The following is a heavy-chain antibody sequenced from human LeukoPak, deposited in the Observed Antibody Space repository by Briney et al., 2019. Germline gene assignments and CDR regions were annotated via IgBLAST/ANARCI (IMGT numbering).Heavy chain of an antibody. J-gene: IGHJ4*02. CDR1: GYSFTSYW. D-gene: IGHD5-24*01. CDR3: ARTVAMATTPFDY. Sequence: GESLKISCKGSGYSFTSYWIAWVRQMPGKGLEWMGIIYPGDSDTRYSPSFQGQVTISADKSISTAYLQWSSLKASDTAMYYCARTVAMATTPFDYWGQGTLVTVSS. CDR2: IYPGDSDT. V-gene: IGHV5-51*01.